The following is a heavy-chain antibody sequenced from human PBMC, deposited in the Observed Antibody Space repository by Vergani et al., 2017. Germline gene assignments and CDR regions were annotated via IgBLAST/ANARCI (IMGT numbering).Heavy chain of an antibody. D-gene: IGHD1-26*01. CDR2: IKSKTDGGTT. J-gene: IGHJ4*02. CDR3: TTEAGWELLYYFDY. V-gene: IGHV3-15*01. CDR1: GFTFSNAW. Sequence: EVQLVESGGGLVKPGGSLRLYCAASGFTFSNAWMSWVRQAPGKGLEWVGLIKSKTDGGTTDYAAPVKGRFTISRDNSKNTLYLQMNSLKTEDTAVYYCTTEAGWELLYYFDYWGQGTLVTVSS.